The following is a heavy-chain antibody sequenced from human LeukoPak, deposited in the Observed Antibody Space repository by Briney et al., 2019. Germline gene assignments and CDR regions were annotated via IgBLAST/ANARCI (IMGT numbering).Heavy chain of an antibody. CDR2: ISYDGSNK. Sequence: GGSLRLSCAASGFTFSSYAMHWVRQTPGKGLEWVAVISYDGSNKYYADSVKGRFTISRDNSKNTLYLQMNSLRAEDTAVYYCARASGMYFDYWGQGTLVTVSS. J-gene: IGHJ4*02. CDR1: GFTFSSYA. V-gene: IGHV3-30-3*01. CDR3: ARASGMYFDY.